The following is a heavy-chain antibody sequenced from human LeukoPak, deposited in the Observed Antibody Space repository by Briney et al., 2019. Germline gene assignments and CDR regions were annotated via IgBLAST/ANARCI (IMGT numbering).Heavy chain of an antibody. Sequence: SETLSLTCAVSGGSISSRNWWSSVRQPPGKGLAWIGEIYHSGSTNYNPSLNSRVTTSLDKSKNQFSLKLYSVTAAETAVYYCARASHDYGDYSHFDYWGQGTLVTVSS. CDR3: ARASHDYGDYSHFDY. D-gene: IGHD4-17*01. CDR1: GGSISSRNW. J-gene: IGHJ4*02. CDR2: IYHSGST. V-gene: IGHV4-4*02.